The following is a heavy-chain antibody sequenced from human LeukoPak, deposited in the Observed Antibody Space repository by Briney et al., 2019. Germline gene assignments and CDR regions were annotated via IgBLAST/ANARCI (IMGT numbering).Heavy chain of an antibody. CDR3: ARSIAARLSDY. Sequence: GGSLRLSCAASGFTFSSYSMNWVRQAPGKGLEWVSSISSSSSYIYYADSVKGRFTISRDNAKNSLYLQMNSLRAEDTAVYYCARSIAARLSDYWGQGTLVTVPS. CDR2: ISSSSSYI. CDR1: GFTFSSYS. J-gene: IGHJ4*02. D-gene: IGHD6-6*01. V-gene: IGHV3-21*01.